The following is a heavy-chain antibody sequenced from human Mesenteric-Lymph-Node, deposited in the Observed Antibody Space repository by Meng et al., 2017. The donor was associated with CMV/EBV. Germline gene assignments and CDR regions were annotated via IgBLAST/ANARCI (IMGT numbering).Heavy chain of an antibody. CDR2: IYICYSAT. Sequence: FTFCTYPLSWFRQPPATRFYWVSVIYICYSATYYAHSVCGRFTISRDNSKNTVYLHLNSLRAEDTAVYYCAKYKGYCDSTSCLEPFDYWGQGTLVTVSS. D-gene: IGHD2-2*01. J-gene: IGHJ4*02. V-gene: IGHV3-23*03. CDR3: AKYKGYCDSTSCLEPFDY. CDR1: FTFCTYP.